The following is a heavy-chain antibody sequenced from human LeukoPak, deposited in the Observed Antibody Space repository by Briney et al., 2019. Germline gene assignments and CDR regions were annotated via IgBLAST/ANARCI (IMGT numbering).Heavy chain of an antibody. CDR1: GYTFTSYD. Sequence: ASVKDSCKASGYTFTSYDINWVRQATGQGLEWMGWMNPNSGNTGYAQKFQGRVTMTRNTSISTAYMELSSLRSEDTAVYYCARGLAAAGSFDYWGQGTLVTVSS. D-gene: IGHD6-13*01. V-gene: IGHV1-8*01. CDR3: ARGLAAAGSFDY. CDR2: MNPNSGNT. J-gene: IGHJ4*02.